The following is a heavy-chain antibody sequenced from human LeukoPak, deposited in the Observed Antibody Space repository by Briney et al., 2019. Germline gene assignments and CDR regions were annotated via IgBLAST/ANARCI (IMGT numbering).Heavy chain of an antibody. D-gene: IGHD2-8*01. CDR2: INSDGSST. CDR3: ARPEALAEWSQFDY. J-gene: IGHJ4*02. V-gene: IGHV3-74*01. CDR1: GFTFSSYW. Sequence: GGSLRLSCAASGFTFSSYWMHWVRQAPGKGLVWVSRINSDGSSTSYADSVKGRFTITRDNAKNTLYLQMNSLRAEDTAVYYCARPEALAEWSQFDYWGQGTLVTVSS.